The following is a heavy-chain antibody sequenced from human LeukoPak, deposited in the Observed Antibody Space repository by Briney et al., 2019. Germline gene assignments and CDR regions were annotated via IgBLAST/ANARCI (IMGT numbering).Heavy chain of an antibody. D-gene: IGHD2-21*02. J-gene: IGHJ6*02. CDR3: AREVVTATIYYYYGMDV. Sequence: GASVKVSCKASGYTFTSYYMHWVRQAPGQGLEWMGIINPSGGSTSYAQKFQGRVTMTRDTSTGTVYMELSSLRSEDTAVYYCAREVVTATIYYYYGMDVWGQGTTVTVSS. V-gene: IGHV1-46*01. CDR2: INPSGGST. CDR1: GYTFTSYY.